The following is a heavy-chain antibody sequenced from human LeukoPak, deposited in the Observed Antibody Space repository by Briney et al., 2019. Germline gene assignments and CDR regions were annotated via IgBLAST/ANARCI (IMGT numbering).Heavy chain of an antibody. J-gene: IGHJ4*02. CDR3: ARETRGYGGTFDS. D-gene: IGHD4-23*01. CDR2: IYPDGRS. V-gene: IGHV4-61*02. CDR1: GGSISSGSDC. Sequence: SETLSLTCTVSGGSISSGSDCWSWIRQPAGKGLEWIGRIYPDGRSNHNSSLRGRVTISADASKNQISLELTSVTAADTAVYYCARETRGYGGTFDSWGQGTLVTVSS.